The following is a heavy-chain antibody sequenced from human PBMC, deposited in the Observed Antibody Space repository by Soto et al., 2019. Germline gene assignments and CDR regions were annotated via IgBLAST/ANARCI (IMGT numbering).Heavy chain of an antibody. CDR3: ARDLWWYLH. D-gene: IGHD2-15*01. J-gene: IGHJ4*02. CDR1: GFTFSSHA. V-gene: IGHV3-23*01. Sequence: EVQLLESGGGLVQPGGALRLSCAASGFTFSSHAMSWVRQAPGKGLEWVSSISAGGDGAYYADSVKGRFTISRANSNNTLYLPMNSLRTEDTAVYYCARDLWWYLHWGQGTLVTVSS. CDR2: ISAGGDGA.